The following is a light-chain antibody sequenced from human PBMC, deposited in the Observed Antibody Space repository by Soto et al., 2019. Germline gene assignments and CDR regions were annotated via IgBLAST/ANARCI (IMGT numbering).Light chain of an antibody. V-gene: IGKV1-5*03. CDR1: QSISSW. CDR2: KAF. CDR3: QQFNSYSWT. Sequence: DIQMTQSPSTLSASVGDRVTITCRASQSISSWLAWYQRKPGKAPKLLIYKAFNLESGVPSRFSGSGSGTEFTLTISSLQADDFATYYCQQFNSYSWTFGQGTKVEIK. J-gene: IGKJ1*01.